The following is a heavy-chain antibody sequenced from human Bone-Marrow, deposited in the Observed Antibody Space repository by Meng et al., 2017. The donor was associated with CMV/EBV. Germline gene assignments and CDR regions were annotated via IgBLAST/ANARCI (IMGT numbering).Heavy chain of an antibody. CDR2: ISGSGQSI. J-gene: IGHJ4*02. Sequence: SGFTFSSHAMTWVRQAPGKGLEWVSGISGSGQSIYYADSVKGRFTISRDNSKNSLYLQMNGLRAEDTAVYYCAKSVDIVIKRYFDYWGQGTLVTVSS. CDR1: GFTFSSHA. CDR3: AKSVDIVIKRYFDY. V-gene: IGHV3-23*01. D-gene: IGHD2/OR15-2a*01.